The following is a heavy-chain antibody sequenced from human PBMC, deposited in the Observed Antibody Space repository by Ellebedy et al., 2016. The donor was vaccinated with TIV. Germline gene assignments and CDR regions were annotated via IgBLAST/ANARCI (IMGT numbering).Heavy chain of an antibody. CDR2: IDESGTTT. V-gene: IGHV3-11*01. J-gene: IGHJ4*02. CDR1: GFSFSDYG. CDR3: ARDHQGHDY. Sequence: GESLKISCGASGFSFSDYGMNWVRQAPGKGLEWVAHIDESGTTTHYADSVKGRFTISRDNAKNSIYLQMNSLRVEDTAVYYCARDHQGHDYWGQGSLLTVSP.